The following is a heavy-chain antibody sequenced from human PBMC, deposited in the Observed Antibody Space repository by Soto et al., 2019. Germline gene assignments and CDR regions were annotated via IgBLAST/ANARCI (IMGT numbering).Heavy chain of an antibody. CDR2: INHSGST. D-gene: IGHD3-16*01. J-gene: IGHJ3*02. CDR1: GGSFSGYY. V-gene: IGHV4-34*01. Sequence: TSETLSLTCAVYGGSFSGYYWSWIRQPPGKGLEWIGEINHSGSTNYNPSLKSRVTISVDTSKNQFSLKLSSVTAADTALYYCARHFNVFIWGTQWGAFAIWGQGTMVTVSS. CDR3: ARHFNVFIWGTQWGAFAI.